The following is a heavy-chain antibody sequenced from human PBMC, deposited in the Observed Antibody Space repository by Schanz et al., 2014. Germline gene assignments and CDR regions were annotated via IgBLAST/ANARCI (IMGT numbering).Heavy chain of an antibody. CDR2: IIPILGIA. D-gene: IGHD4-17*01. J-gene: IGHJ4*02. Sequence: QVQLVQSGPEVKKPGSSVKVSCQASGGTFNSYTINWVRQAPGQGLEWMGRIIPILGIANYAQKFQGRVTITADRSTSTAYMELSSLRSEDTAVYYCARGYGDSPTDFWGQGTLVTVSS. CDR3: ARGYGDSPTDF. V-gene: IGHV1-69*02. CDR1: GGTFNSYT.